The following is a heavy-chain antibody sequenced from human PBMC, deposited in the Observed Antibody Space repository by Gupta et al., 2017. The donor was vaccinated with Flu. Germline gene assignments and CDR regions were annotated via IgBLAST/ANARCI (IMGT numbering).Heavy chain of an antibody. CDR2: IWYDGSNK. D-gene: IGHD6-6*01. CDR1: GFTFSSYG. Sequence: QVQLVESGGGVVQPGRSLRLSCAASGFTFSSYGMHWVRQAPGKGLEWVAVIWYDGSNKYYADSVKGRFTISRDNSKNTLYLQMNSLRAEDTAVYYCARDGVNIAARLDYWGQGTLVTVSS. J-gene: IGHJ4*02. V-gene: IGHV3-33*01. CDR3: ARDGVNIAARLDY.